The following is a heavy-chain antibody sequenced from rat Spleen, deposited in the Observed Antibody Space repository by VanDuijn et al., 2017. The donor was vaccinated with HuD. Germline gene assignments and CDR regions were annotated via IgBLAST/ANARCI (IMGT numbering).Heavy chain of an antibody. D-gene: IGHD1-11*01. CDR2: ISNTGGSI. V-gene: IGHV5-31*01. CDR1: GFTFNNYW. CDR3: ARHEDYGGYSRDYFGY. J-gene: IGHJ2*01. Sequence: EVQLVESGGGLVQPGRSLKLSCVASGFTFNNYWMTWIRQAPTKGLEWVASISNTGGSIYYPDFVKGRFTISRDNAKSTLYLQMNSLRSEDTATYFCARHEDYGGYSRDYFGYWGQGVMVTVSS.